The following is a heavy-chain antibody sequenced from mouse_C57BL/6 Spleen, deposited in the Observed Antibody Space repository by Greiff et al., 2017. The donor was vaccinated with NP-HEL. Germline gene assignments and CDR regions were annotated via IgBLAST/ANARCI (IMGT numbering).Heavy chain of an antibody. CDR3: AREGTGGYAMDY. V-gene: IGHV1-72*01. J-gene: IGHJ4*01. CDR2: IDPNSGGT. CDR1: GYTFTSYW. D-gene: IGHD3-3*01. Sequence: QVQLQQPGAELVKPGASVKLSCKASGYTFTSYWMHWVKQRPGRGLEWLGRIDPNSGGTKYNEKFKSKATLTIDKPSRTAYMQLSSLTSEDAAVYYCAREGTGGYAMDYWGQGTSVTVSS.